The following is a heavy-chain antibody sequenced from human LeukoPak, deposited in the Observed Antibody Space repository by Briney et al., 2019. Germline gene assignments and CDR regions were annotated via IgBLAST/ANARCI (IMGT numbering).Heavy chain of an antibody. D-gene: IGHD6-13*01. Sequence: KTSETLSLTCTVSGDSISSYFWSWIRQPPGKGLEWIGYVYYSGSTNYNPPLKSRVTISVDTSKNQFSLNLRSVTAADTAVYYCARGPFRDSSSWYYFDYWGQGTLVTVSS. V-gene: IGHV4-59*01. CDR2: VYYSGST. CDR1: GDSISSYF. CDR3: ARGPFRDSSSWYYFDY. J-gene: IGHJ4*02.